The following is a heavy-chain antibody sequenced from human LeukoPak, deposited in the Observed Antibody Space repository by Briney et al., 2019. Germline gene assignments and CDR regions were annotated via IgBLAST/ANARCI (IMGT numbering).Heavy chain of an antibody. D-gene: IGHD6-13*01. Sequence: SETLSLTCTVSGGSISSSSYYWGWIRQPPGKGLEWIGSIYYSGSTYYNPSLKNRVTISVDTYKNQFSLKLSSVTAADTAVYYCARHGYSSSWSQTGDFDYWGQGTLVTVSS. CDR2: IYYSGST. J-gene: IGHJ4*02. CDR3: ARHGYSSSWSQTGDFDY. CDR1: GGSISSSSYY. V-gene: IGHV4-39*01.